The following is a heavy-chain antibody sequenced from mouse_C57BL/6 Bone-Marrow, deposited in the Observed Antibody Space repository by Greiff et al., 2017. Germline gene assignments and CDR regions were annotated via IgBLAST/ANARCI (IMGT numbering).Heavy chain of an antibody. V-gene: IGHV5-17*01. CDR1: GFTFSDYG. CDR3: ARGTRDY. Sequence: LVESGGGLVKPGGSLKLSCAASGFTFSDYGMHWVRQEPEKGLGWVAYISSGSSTIYYAETVKGRYTISRDNDKNTLVLQMTSLRSEDAALYYCARGTRDYWGQGTTLTVSS. D-gene: IGHD2-13*01. CDR2: ISSGSSTI. J-gene: IGHJ2*01.